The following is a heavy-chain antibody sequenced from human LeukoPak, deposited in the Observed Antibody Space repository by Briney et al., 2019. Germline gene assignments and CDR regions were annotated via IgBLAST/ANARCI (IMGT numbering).Heavy chain of an antibody. CDR1: GGSFSGYY. J-gene: IGHJ4*02. CDR2: INHSGST. CDR3: ARDLSLRVTTIDY. D-gene: IGHD5-12*01. V-gene: IGHV4-34*01. Sequence: SETLSLTCAVYGGSFSGYYWSWIRQPPGKGLEWIGEINHSGSTYYNPSLKSRVTISVDTSKNQFSLKLSSVTAADTAVYYCARDLSLRVTTIDYWGQGTLVTVSS.